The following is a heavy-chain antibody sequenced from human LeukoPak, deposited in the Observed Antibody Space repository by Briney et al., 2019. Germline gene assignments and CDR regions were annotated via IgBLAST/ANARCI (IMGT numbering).Heavy chain of an antibody. CDR1: GYTFTSYY. CDR2: IIANFGTA. J-gene: IGHJ6*03. V-gene: IGHV1-69*13. Sequence: ASGKVSCKASGYTFTSYYMHWVRQAPGQGLEWMGGIIANFGTANYAQKFQGRVTITSDDSTSTASMELRSLRSDATTVYYFSRGRYGWGSCNYYYMDVWGKGTTVTISS. CDR3: SRGRYGWGSCNYYYMDV. D-gene: IGHD3-10*01.